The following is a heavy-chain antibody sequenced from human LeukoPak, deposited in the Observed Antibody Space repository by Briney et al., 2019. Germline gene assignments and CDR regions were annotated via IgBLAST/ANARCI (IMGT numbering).Heavy chain of an antibody. CDR1: GCSISSGGYS. J-gene: IGHJ3*02. CDR3: ARETNQRQLGHDAFDI. Sequence: SETLSLTCTVSGCSISSGGYSWTWIRQHPGKGLECIGNIYYSGSTSYNPSLKSRATMSVDTSENQFSLKVSSVTAADTAVYYCARETNQRQLGHDAFDIWGQGTMVTVSS. D-gene: IGHD6-13*01. CDR2: IYYSGST. V-gene: IGHV4-31*03.